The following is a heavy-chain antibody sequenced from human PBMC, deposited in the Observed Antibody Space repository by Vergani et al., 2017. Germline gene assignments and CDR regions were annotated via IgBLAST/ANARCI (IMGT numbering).Heavy chain of an antibody. CDR1: GVTFSGYG. CDR3: ARGRYSSSFYTY. CDR2: IIPIFGAP. V-gene: IGHV1-69*13. D-gene: IGHD6-13*01. Sequence: QVQLVQSGAEVKKPGSSVKVSCKASGVTFSGYGISWVRQAPGQGLEWMGRIIPIFGAPNYAQKFQGRVTLTADESTSTVDMEVSRLTYEDTAVYYCARGRYSSSFYTYWGQGTPVTVSS. J-gene: IGHJ4*02.